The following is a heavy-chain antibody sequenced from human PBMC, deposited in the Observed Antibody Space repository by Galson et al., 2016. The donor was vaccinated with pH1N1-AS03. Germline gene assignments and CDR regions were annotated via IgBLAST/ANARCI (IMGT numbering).Heavy chain of an antibody. V-gene: IGHV1-46*01. Sequence: SVKVSCKASGYTFTSYYIHCVRQAPGQGREWMGIINPSDGNTNYAQRFRGRVTMTRDTSTSTVYMELSSLRSDDTAVYYCARVSAGLTGYYYAMDVWGQGTTVTVSS. CDR1: GYTFTSYY. D-gene: IGHD4/OR15-4a*01. CDR2: INPSDGNT. J-gene: IGHJ6*02. CDR3: ARVSAGLTGYYYAMDV.